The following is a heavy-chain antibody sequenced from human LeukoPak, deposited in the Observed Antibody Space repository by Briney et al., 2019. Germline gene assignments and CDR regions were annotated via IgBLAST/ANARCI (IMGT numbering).Heavy chain of an antibody. CDR1: GFTFSSYT. J-gene: IGHJ4*01. Sequence: PGGSLRLSCAASGFTFSSYTMTWVRQAPGKGLEWVSGITGSSDSTYYADSVKGRFTVSRDNSRSTLFLQMNSLRAEDTAVYYCAKKTSYCAGDCYPYYFDYWGHGTLVTVSS. D-gene: IGHD2-21*02. CDR2: ITGSSDST. CDR3: AKKTSYCAGDCYPYYFDY. V-gene: IGHV3-23*01.